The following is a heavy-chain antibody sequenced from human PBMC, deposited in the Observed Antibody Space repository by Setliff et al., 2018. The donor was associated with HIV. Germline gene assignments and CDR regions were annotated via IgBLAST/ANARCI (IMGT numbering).Heavy chain of an antibody. CDR2: IYYTGAT. V-gene: IGHV4-31*03. Sequence: SETLSLTCSVSDDSIRSGYFYWNWIRQHPEKGLEWIGYIYYTGATDYNPSLQSRVSISIDMSKNKFSLNVNSVTAADTAVYYCARSNTSKSLDYWGQGTLVTSPQ. CDR1: DDSIRSGYFY. J-gene: IGHJ4*02. D-gene: IGHD7-27*01. CDR3: ARSNTSKSLDY.